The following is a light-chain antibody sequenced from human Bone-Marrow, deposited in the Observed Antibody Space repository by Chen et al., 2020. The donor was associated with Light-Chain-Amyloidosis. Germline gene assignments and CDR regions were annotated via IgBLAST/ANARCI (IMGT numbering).Light chain of an antibody. CDR3: CSFARSSTWV. Sequence: QSALTQPASVSGSPGQSITISCTGTSTDVGSYNLVSWYQQHPGKAPKVMIYEGSKRPSGVSQRFSGSKSGNTASLTISGLQAEDEADYYCCSFARSSTWVFGGGTKLNVL. J-gene: IGLJ3*02. CDR2: EGS. V-gene: IGLV2-23*01. CDR1: STDVGSYNL.